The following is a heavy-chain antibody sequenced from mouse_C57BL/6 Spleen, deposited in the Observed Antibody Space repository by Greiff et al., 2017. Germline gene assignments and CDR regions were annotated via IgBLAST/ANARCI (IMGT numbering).Heavy chain of an antibody. Sequence: EVQRVESGGGLVQPGGSLSLSCAASGFTFTDYYMSWVRQPPGKALEWLGFIRNKANGYTTEYSASVKGRFTISRDNSQSILYLQMNALGAEDSATYYCASSYGSWYAMDYWGQGTSVTVSS. V-gene: IGHV7-3*01. CDR2: IRNKANGYTT. CDR1: GFTFTDYY. CDR3: ASSYGSWYAMDY. D-gene: IGHD1-1*01. J-gene: IGHJ4*01.